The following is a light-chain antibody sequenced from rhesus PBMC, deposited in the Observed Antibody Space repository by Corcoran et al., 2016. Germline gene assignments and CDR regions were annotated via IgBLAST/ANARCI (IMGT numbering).Light chain of an antibody. CDR3: QQSSKSWT. Sequence: ETVVTQSPATLSLSPGERATLSCRASQSVASYLAWYKQKPGQAPRHLIYGASTRATGIPDRVSGRGSGTEFTLTISSLEPEDVGVYYCQQSSKSWTFGQGTKVEIK. CDR2: GAS. V-gene: IGKV3-24*04. J-gene: IGKJ1*01. CDR1: QSVASY.